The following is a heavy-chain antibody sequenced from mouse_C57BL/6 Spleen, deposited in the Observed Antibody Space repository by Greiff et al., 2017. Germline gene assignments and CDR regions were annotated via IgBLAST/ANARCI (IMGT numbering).Heavy chain of an antibody. CDR3: ERRKDYYGKGWYFDV. CDR2: ISDGGSYT. J-gene: IGHJ1*03. V-gene: IGHV5-4*03. D-gene: IGHD1-1*01. Sequence: EVKLVESGGGLVTPGGSLKLSCAASGFTFSSYAMSWVRQTPEKRLEWVATISDGGSYTYDPDNVKGRFTISRENAKNNLYLQMRHLKSEDTAMYYCERRKDYYGKGWYFDVWGTGTTVTVSS. CDR1: GFTFSSYA.